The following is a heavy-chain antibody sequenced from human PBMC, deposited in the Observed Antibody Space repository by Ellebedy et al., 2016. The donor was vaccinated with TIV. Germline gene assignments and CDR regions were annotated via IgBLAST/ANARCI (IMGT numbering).Heavy chain of an antibody. D-gene: IGHD1-14*01. V-gene: IGHV4-39*01. CDR2: ISNRDRT. J-gene: IGHJ6*03. Sequence: SETLSLXCTVSGDSISSSSDYWVWIRQPPGKGPEWIGTISNRDRTDYNPSLKSRVFILVDASKNQFFLKLTSVNAADTAVYYCATFNQYYTYLGVWGKGTTVIVSS. CDR3: ATFNQYYTYLGV. CDR1: GDSISSSSDY.